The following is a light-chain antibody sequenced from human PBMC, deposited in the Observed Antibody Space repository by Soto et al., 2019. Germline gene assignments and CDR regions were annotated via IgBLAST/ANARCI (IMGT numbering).Light chain of an antibody. V-gene: IGKV1-12*01. CDR2: AAS. Sequence: DIHITHSPSTLSSSVLDIFTITCLASQSISSWLAWYQHKPGKAPKLLIYAASSLQSGVPSRFSGSGSGTDFTLTISSLQPEDFATYYCQQANSFPLTFGGGTKVDIK. CDR3: QQANSFPLT. J-gene: IGKJ4*01. CDR1: QSISSW.